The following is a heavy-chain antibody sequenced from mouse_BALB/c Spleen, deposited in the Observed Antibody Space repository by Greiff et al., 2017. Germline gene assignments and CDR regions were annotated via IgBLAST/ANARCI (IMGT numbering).Heavy chain of an antibody. D-gene: IGHD1-3*01. CDR3: ARGGYNVLYAMDY. Sequence: LQQPGAELVKPGASVKMSCKASGYTFTSYNMHWVKQTPGQGLEWIGAIYPGNGDTSYNQKFKGKATLTADKSSSTAYMQLSSLTSEDSAVYYCARGGYNVLYAMDYWGQGTSVTVSS. V-gene: IGHV1-12*01. J-gene: IGHJ4*01. CDR2: IYPGNGDT. CDR1: GYTFTSYN.